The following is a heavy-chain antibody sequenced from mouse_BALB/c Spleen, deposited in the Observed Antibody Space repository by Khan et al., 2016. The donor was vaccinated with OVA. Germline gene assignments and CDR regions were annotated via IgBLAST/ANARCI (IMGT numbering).Heavy chain of an antibody. Sequence: QVQLKESGPGLVAPSQSLSITCTVSGFSLTDYGVSWIRQPPGKGLEWLGIIWGGGTTYYNSALKSRLSISKDNSKSQVFLKMNSLQTDDSARYYCAKPFYAHYYAMDYWGHGTSVTVSS. CDR1: GFSLTDYG. CDR3: AKPFYAHYYAMDY. V-gene: IGHV2-6-5*01. D-gene: IGHD2-10*01. J-gene: IGHJ4*01. CDR2: IWGGGTT.